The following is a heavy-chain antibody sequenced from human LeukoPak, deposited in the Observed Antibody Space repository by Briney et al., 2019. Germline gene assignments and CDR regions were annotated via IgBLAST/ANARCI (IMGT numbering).Heavy chain of an antibody. CDR1: GYTFTGYY. V-gene: IGHV1-2*06. D-gene: IGHD6-13*01. Sequence: ASVTVSCKASGYTFTGYYMHWVRQAPGQGLEWMGRINPNSGGTDYAQKFQGRVTMIRDTSISTVYMELSRLRSDDTAVYYCARDPRSIVEVGSPDYWGQGTLVTVSS. J-gene: IGHJ4*02. CDR2: INPNSGGT. CDR3: ARDPRSIVEVGSPDY.